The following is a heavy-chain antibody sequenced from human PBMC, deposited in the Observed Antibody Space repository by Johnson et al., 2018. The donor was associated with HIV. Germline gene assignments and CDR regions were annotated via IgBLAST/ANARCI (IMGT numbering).Heavy chain of an antibody. V-gene: IGHV3-11*04. CDR1: GFTFSDYY. Sequence: QVQLVESGGGLGKPGGSLRLSCAGSGFTFSDYYMNWLRQAPGKGLEWVSYISSTGSTIYYADSVKGRFTISRDNAKRSLYLQMSSLSAEDTAVYYCARVRYSSGWPIYAFDIWGQGTVVIVSS. CDR3: ARVRYSSGWPIYAFDI. J-gene: IGHJ3*02. CDR2: ISSTGSTI. D-gene: IGHD6-19*01.